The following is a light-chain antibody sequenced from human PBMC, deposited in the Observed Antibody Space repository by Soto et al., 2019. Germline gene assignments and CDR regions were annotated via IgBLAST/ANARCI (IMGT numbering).Light chain of an antibody. CDR3: AAWDDSLSGVV. J-gene: IGLJ3*02. CDR1: SSNIGTNY. V-gene: IGLV1-47*01. CDR2: GNN. Sequence: QSVLTQPPSASGTPGQTVTISSSGSSSNIGTNYVSWYQQLPGTAPKLLLYGNNQRPSGVPVRFSVSRSGTSASLAISGLRSEDEADYYCAAWDDSLSGVVFGGGTKLTVL.